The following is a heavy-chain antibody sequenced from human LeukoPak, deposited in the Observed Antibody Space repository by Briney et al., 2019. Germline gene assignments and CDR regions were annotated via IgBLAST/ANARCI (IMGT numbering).Heavy chain of an antibody. D-gene: IGHD6-13*01. CDR1: GFTFSSYS. CDR3: AKDQAQPLVLDF. Sequence: GGSLTLSCAASGFTFSSYSMSWVRQPPGKGLEWVAGISNSGGRTYYAGSVKGRFTIHRNNSKTTLYLQMTSLRDENTAVYYCAKDQAQPLVLDFWGQGNLVTVS. J-gene: IGHJ4*02. CDR2: ISNSGGRT. V-gene: IGHV3-23*01.